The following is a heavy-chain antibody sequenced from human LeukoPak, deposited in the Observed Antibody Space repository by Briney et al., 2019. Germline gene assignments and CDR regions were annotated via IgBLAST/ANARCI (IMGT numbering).Heavy chain of an antibody. CDR1: GFTFSSYA. CDR2: ISGSGGST. D-gene: IGHD3-9*01. Sequence: GGSLRLSCAASGFTFSSYAMSWVRQAPGKGLEWVSAISGSGGSTYYADSVKGRFTISRDNSKNTLYLQVNSLGAEDTAVSYCAKTLTNYDILTGYYPRAFDYWGQGTLVTVSS. V-gene: IGHV3-23*01. J-gene: IGHJ4*02. CDR3: AKTLTNYDILTGYYPRAFDY.